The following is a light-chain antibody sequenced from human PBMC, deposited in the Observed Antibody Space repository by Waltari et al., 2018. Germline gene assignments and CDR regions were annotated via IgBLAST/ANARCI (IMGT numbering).Light chain of an antibody. V-gene: IGLV4-69*02. J-gene: IGLJ3*02. Sequence: QLVLTQSPSASASLGASVKPTCTLSSGHSSNILPWHQQQPAKGPRYLMKVNSDGSHSKGDEIPDRFSGSSSGAERYLTISTVQSEDEADYYCQTGGHGTWVFGGGTKLTVL. CDR2: VNSDGSH. CDR3: QTGGHGTWV. CDR1: SGHSSNI.